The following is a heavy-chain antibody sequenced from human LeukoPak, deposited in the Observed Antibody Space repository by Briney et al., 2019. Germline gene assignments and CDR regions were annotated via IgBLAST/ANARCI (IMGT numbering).Heavy chain of an antibody. CDR2: INPNSGGT. Sequence: ASMKVSCKASGYTFTGYYMHWVRQAPGQGLEWMGWINPNSGGTNYAQKFQGRVTMTRDTSISTAYMELSRLRSDDTAVYYCARDQGNHYDSSGYYTIDYWGQGTLVTVSS. CDR3: ARDQGNHYDSSGYYTIDY. CDR1: GYTFTGYY. J-gene: IGHJ4*02. V-gene: IGHV1-2*02. D-gene: IGHD3-22*01.